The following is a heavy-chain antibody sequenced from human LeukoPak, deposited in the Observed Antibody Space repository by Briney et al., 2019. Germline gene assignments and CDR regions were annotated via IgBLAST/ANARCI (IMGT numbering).Heavy chain of an antibody. CDR1: GGSFSGYY. CDR3: ARWRPGNVPWYFDL. CDR2: INHSGST. V-gene: IGHV4-34*01. J-gene: IGHJ2*01. Sequence: PSETLSLTCAVYGGSFSGYYWSWIRQPPGKGLEWIGEINHSGSTNYNPSLKSRVTISVDTSKNQFSLKLSSVTAADTAVYYCARWRPGNVPWYFDLWGRGTLVTVSS. D-gene: IGHD3-16*01.